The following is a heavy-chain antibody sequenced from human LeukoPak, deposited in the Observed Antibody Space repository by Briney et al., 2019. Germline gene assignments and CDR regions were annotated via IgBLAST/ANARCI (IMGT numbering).Heavy chain of an antibody. Sequence: ASVKVSCKASGYTFTSYGISWVRQAPGQGLEWMGWISAYNGNTNYAQKLQGRVTMTTDTSTSPAYMELRSLRSDDTAVYYCARVYYYGSGSYPRHYYYYYYMDVWGKGTTVTISS. D-gene: IGHD3-10*01. J-gene: IGHJ6*03. CDR1: GYTFTSYG. V-gene: IGHV1-18*01. CDR3: ARVYYYGSGSYPRHYYYYYYMDV. CDR2: ISAYNGNT.